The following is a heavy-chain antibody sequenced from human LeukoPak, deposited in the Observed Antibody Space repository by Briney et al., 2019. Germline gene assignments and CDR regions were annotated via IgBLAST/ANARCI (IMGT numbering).Heavy chain of an antibody. CDR3: ARSIVIPPHYFDY. CDR2: IYYSGST. CDR1: GGSISSYY. D-gene: IGHD1-26*01. Sequence: SETLSLTCTVSGGSISSYYWSWIRQPPGKGLEWIGYIYYSGSTNYNPSLKSRVTISVDTSKNQFSLKLSSVTAADTAVYYCARSIVIPPHYFDYWGQGILVTVSS. V-gene: IGHV4-59*08. J-gene: IGHJ4*02.